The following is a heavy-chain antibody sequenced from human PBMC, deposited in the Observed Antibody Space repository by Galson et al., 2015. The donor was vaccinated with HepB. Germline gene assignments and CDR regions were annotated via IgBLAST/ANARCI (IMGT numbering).Heavy chain of an antibody. CDR1: GFTFDDYA. Sequence: SLRLSCAASGFTFDDYAMHWVRQAPGKGLEWVSGISWNSGSIGYADSVKGRFTISRDNAKNSLYLQMNSLRAEDTALYYCAKSGGITMVRGAGARSYYYYGMDVWGQGTTVTVSS. J-gene: IGHJ6*02. V-gene: IGHV3-9*01. CDR2: ISWNSGSI. D-gene: IGHD3-10*01. CDR3: AKSGGITMVRGAGARSYYYYGMDV.